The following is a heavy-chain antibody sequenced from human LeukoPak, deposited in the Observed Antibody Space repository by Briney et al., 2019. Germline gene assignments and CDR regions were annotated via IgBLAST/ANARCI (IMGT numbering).Heavy chain of an antibody. J-gene: IGHJ6*02. CDR2: INPNSGGT. D-gene: IGHD5-24*01. CDR3: AVGLPRWLQLPPDYYYYYGMDV. CDR1: GYTFTGYY. V-gene: IGHV1-2*02. Sequence: GASVKVSCKASGYTFTGYYMHWVRQAPGQGLEWMGWINPNSGGTNYAQKFQGRVTITADESTSTAYMELSSLRSEDTAVYYCAVGLPRWLQLPPDYYYYYGMDVWGQGTTVTVSS.